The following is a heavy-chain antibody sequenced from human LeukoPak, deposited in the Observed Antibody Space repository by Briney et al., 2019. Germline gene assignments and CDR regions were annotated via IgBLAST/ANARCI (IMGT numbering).Heavy chain of an antibody. CDR1: GYTFTSYD. D-gene: IGHD1-26*01. CDR3: ASPGLVGATLWGYYFDY. Sequence: SVKVSCKASGYTFTSYDISWVRQAPGQGLEWMGGIIPIFGTANYAQKFQGRVTITADESTSTAYMELSSLRSEDTAVYYCASPGLVGATLWGYYFDYWGQGTLVTVSS. V-gene: IGHV1-69*13. J-gene: IGHJ4*02. CDR2: IIPIFGTA.